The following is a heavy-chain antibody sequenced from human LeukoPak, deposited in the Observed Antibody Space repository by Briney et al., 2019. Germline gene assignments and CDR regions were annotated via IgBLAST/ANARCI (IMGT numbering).Heavy chain of an antibody. V-gene: IGHV3-21*01. CDR3: ARADYEGYLTY. CDR1: GFTFSNYA. D-gene: IGHD3-22*01. CDR2: ISSTNYYI. J-gene: IGHJ4*02. Sequence: PGGSLRLSCAASGFTFSNYAIHWVRQAPGKGLEWVSSISSTNYYIYYGGSVKGRFTISRDDTKSSLYLQMNSLRAEDTAVYYCARADYEGYLTYWGQGTLVTVSS.